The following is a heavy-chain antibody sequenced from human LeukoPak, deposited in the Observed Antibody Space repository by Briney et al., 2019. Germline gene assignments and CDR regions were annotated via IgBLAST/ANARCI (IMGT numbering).Heavy chain of an antibody. CDR1: GYTFTGYY. D-gene: IGHD6-19*01. CDR2: INPNSGVT. J-gene: IGHJ4*02. CDR3: ARGQQWLEAFDY. V-gene: IGHV1-2*02. Sequence: EASVKVSCKAPGYTFTGYYIHWVRQAPGQGLEWMGWINPNSGVTHYPQKFQGRVTMTRDTSIRTAYMEVSSLRSDDTAVYYCARGQQWLEAFDYWGLGTLVTVSS.